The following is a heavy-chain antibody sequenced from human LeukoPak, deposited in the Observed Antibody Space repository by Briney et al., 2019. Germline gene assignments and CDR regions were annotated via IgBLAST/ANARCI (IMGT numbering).Heavy chain of an antibody. CDR2: IRSSSSAI. J-gene: IGHJ4*02. CDR3: ARGYSGYDYYFDY. Sequence: GGSLRLSCAASGFTFSSYSVNWVRQAPGKGLEWVSYIRSSSSAIYYADSVKGRFTISRENAKNSLYLQMNSLRAGDTAVYYCARGYSGYDYYFDYWGQGTLVTVSS. V-gene: IGHV3-48*01. D-gene: IGHD5-12*01. CDR1: GFTFSSYS.